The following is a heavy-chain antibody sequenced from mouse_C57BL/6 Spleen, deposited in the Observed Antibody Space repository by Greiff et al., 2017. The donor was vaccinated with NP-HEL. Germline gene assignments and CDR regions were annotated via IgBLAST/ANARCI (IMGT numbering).Heavy chain of an antibody. CDR3: TTFIVFAY. J-gene: IGHJ3*01. CDR2: IDPENGDT. D-gene: IGHD1-1*01. CDR1: GFNIKDDY. V-gene: IGHV14-4*01. Sequence: VQLQQSGAELVRPGASVKLSCTASGFNIKDDYMHWVKQRPEQGLEWIGWIDPENGDTEYASKFQGKATITADTSSNTAYLQLSSLTSEDTAVYYWTTFIVFAYWGQGTLVTVSA.